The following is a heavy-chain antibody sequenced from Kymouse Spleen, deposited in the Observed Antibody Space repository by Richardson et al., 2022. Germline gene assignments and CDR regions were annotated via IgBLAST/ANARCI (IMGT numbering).Heavy chain of an antibody. CDR1: GFTFSSYG. D-gene: IGHD5-12*01. J-gene: IGHJ5*02. CDR2: ISYDGSNK. Sequence: QVQLVESGGGVVQPGRSLRLSCAASGFTFSSYGMHWVRQAPGKGLEWVAVISYDGSNKYYADSVKGRFTISRDNSKNTLYLQMNSLRAEDTAVYYCAKDGYSGYGFDPWGQGTLVTVSS. CDR3: AKDGYSGYGFDP. V-gene: IGHV3-30*18.